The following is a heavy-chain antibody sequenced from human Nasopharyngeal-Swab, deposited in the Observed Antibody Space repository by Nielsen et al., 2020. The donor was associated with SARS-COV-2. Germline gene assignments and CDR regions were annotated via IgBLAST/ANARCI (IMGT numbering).Heavy chain of an antibody. V-gene: IGHV3-21*01. CDR2: ISSSSSYI. D-gene: IGHD2-2*01. CDR3: ARDISPYCSSTSCYGPFYYYYGMDV. J-gene: IGHJ6*02. Sequence: WIRQPSGKGLEWVSSISSSSSYIYYADSVKGRFTISRDNAKNSLYLQMNSLRAEDTAVYYCARDISPYCSSTSCYGPFYYYYGMDVWGQGTTVTVSS.